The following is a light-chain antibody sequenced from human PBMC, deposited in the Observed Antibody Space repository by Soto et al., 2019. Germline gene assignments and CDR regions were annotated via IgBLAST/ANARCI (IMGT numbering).Light chain of an antibody. CDR3: QVWDSSSDHVG. V-gene: IGLV3-21*04. J-gene: IGLJ2*01. CDR2: YDS. Sequence: SYELTQPPSVSVAPGKTARITCGGNNIGSKSVHWYQQKPGQAPVLVIYYDSDRPSGIPERFSGYNSGNTATLTISRVEAGDEADYYCQVWDSSSDHVGFGGGNKLTVL. CDR1: NIGSKS.